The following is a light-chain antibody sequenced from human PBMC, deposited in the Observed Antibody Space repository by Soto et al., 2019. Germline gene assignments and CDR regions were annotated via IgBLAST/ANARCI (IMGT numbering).Light chain of an antibody. Sequence: DIVMTQSPDALAVSLGERATINCKSSQSVLYSSNNKNYLAWSQQKPGQPPKLLFYWASTRESGVPDRFSGSRSGTDFTLTISSMQAEDVAVYYCQQYYSSPQLTFGGGTRVEIK. J-gene: IGKJ4*02. CDR3: QQYYSSPQLT. V-gene: IGKV4-1*01. CDR1: QSVLYSSNNKNY. CDR2: WAS.